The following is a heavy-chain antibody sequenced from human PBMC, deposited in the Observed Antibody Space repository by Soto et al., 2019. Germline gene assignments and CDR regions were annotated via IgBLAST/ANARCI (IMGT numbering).Heavy chain of an antibody. CDR3: ARVMCGDCSTYYYYSMDV. D-gene: IGHD2-21*02. CDR1: GFTFGTYT. V-gene: IGHV3-21*01. J-gene: IGHJ6*02. Sequence: GGSLRLSCAASGFTFGTYTMNWVRQAPGKGLEWASSIGTSSSYIYYADSVRGRFTISRDNAKDSLYLQMSSLRAEDTAVYYCARVMCGDCSTYYYYSMDVWGQGTTVTVS. CDR2: IGTSSSYI.